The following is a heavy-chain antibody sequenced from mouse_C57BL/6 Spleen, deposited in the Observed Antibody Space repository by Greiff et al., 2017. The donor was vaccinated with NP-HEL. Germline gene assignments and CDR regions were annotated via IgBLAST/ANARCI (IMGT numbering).Heavy chain of an antibody. CDR2: ISSGGDYI. J-gene: IGHJ3*01. CDR3: TREEGYYSNYVSWFAY. V-gene: IGHV5-9-1*02. CDR1: GFTFSSYA. D-gene: IGHD2-5*01. Sequence: DVKLVESGEGLVKPGGSLKLSCAASGFTFSSYAMSWVRQTPENRLEWVAYISSGGDYIYYADTVKGRFTISRDNARNTLYLQMSSLKSEDTAMYYCTREEGYYSNYVSWFAYWGQGTLVTVSA.